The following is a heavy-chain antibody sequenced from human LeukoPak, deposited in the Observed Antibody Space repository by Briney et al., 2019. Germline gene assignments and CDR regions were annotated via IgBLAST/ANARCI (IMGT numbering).Heavy chain of an antibody. Sequence: SETLSLTCTVSGGSISSYYRSWIRQPPGQGLEWIGYIYSSGSTNYNPSLKGRVTISVDTSKTQFSLKLSSVTAADTAVYYCARGYYYDSSGYSRPYYYYMDVWGKGTTVTISS. CDR3: ARGYYYDSSGYSRPYYYYMDV. J-gene: IGHJ6*03. CDR1: GGSISSYY. V-gene: IGHV4-59*01. CDR2: IYSSGST. D-gene: IGHD3-22*01.